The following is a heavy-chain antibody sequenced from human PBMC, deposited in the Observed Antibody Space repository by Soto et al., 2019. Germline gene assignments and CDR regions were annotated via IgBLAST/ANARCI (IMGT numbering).Heavy chain of an antibody. CDR3: ARPTDFHFDY. J-gene: IGHJ4*02. Sequence: QVQLVESGGGVVQPGRSLRLSCAASGFTFSSYGMHWVRQAPGKGLEWVAVISYDGSNKYYADSVKGRFTISRDNSKNTLYLQMNSLRAEDTAVYYCARPTDFHFDYWGQGTLVTVSS. CDR1: GFTFSSYG. V-gene: IGHV3-30*03. CDR2: ISYDGSNK.